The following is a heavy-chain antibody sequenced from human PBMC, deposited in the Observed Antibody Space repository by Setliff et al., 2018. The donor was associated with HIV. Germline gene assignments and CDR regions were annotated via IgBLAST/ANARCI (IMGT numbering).Heavy chain of an antibody. V-gene: IGHV1-3*01. J-gene: IGHJ3*02. CDR1: GYTFTNYD. CDR3: AREPIGGDDAFDI. D-gene: IGHD2-21*02. Sequence: ASVKVSCKASGYTFTNYDIHWVRQAPGQRLEWMGWINPGNGNTKYSQKFQVRVTITRDTSATTAYMELSSLRSEDTAIFYCAREPIGGDDAFDIWGQGTMVTVSS. CDR2: INPGNGNT.